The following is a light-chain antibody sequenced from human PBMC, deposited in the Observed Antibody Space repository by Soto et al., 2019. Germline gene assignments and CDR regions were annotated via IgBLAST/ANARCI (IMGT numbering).Light chain of an antibody. Sequence: DIEMTESTSSLSASVGDRVTNTCQASQDISNYLNWYQQKPGKAPKLLIYDASNLETGVPSRFSGSGSGTDFTFTISSLQPEDIATYYCQQYDNLPLTFGGGTKVDIK. V-gene: IGKV1-33*01. CDR1: QDISNY. J-gene: IGKJ4*01. CDR2: DAS. CDR3: QQYDNLPLT.